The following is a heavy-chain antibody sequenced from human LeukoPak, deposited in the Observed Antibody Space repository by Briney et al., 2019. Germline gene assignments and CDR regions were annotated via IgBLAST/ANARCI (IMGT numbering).Heavy chain of an antibody. Sequence: SETLSLTCTVSGGSISSYHWSWIRQPPGKGLEWIGYIYYSGSTNYNPSLKSRVTISVDTSKNQFSLKLSSVTAADTAVYYCARGDYASYYYYMDVWGKGTTVTVSS. J-gene: IGHJ6*03. V-gene: IGHV4-59*01. CDR1: GGSISSYH. D-gene: IGHD4-17*01. CDR2: IYYSGST. CDR3: ARGDYASYYYYMDV.